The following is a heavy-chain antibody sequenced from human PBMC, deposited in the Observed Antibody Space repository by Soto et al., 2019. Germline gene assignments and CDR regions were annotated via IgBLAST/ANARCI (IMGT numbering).Heavy chain of an antibody. Sequence: GGSLRLSCAASGFTFSSYSMNWVRQAPGKGLEWVSSISSSSSYIYYADSVKGRFTISRDNAKNSLYLQMNSLRAEDTAAYYCASALKLRYFDWLPSYGMDVWGQGTTVTVSS. CDR2: ISSSSSYI. D-gene: IGHD3-9*01. V-gene: IGHV3-21*01. CDR3: ASALKLRYFDWLPSYGMDV. CDR1: GFTFSSYS. J-gene: IGHJ6*02.